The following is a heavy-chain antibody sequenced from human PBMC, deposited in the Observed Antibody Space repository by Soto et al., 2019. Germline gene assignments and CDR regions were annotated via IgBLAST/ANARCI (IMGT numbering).Heavy chain of an antibody. CDR3: ARWGTTGGLDV. CDR2: TSYDGSNN. CDR1: GFTFRSYV. D-gene: IGHD3-16*01. Sequence: QVQLVESGGGVVQPGTSLRLSCVGSGFTFRSYVIHWVRQAPGKGLEWVALTSYDGSNNFYGDSVKGRFTISRHNSRNTVELQMDSLRFEDTALYYCARWGTTGGLDVWGQGPRVSVSS. J-gene: IGHJ4*02. V-gene: IGHV3-33*05.